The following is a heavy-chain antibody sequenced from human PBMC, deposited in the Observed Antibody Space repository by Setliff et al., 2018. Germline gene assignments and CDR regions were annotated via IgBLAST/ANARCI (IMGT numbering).Heavy chain of an antibody. Sequence: PSETLSLTCAVSSYSISTNYYWGRIRQPPGKGLEWIGSIYHSGSTYYNPSLKSRVTISVDTSKNQFSLKLTSVTAADTAVYYCARVGAVNYDFDSWGQGTLVTVSS. V-gene: IGHV4-38-2*01. CDR1: SYSISTNYY. CDR2: IYHSGST. J-gene: IGHJ4*02. CDR3: ARVGAVNYDFDS. D-gene: IGHD3-10*01.